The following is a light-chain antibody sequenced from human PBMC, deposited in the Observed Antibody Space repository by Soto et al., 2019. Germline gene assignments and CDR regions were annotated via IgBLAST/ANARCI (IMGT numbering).Light chain of an antibody. Sequence: VMRQSPATLCVSPGERATLSWRASQGIGETLAWYQHKPGQTPRLLISDTSTSATGVPTRFSVTRSGAEFTLPLNSLKSEDFAVYDCQPYNNWPLTFGGGTKV. CDR1: QGIGET. CDR3: QPYNNWPLT. J-gene: IGKJ4*01. V-gene: IGKV3-15*01. CDR2: DTS.